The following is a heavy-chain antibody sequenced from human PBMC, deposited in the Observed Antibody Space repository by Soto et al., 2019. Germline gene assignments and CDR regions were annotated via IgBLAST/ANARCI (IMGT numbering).Heavy chain of an antibody. Sequence: SETLSLTCTVSGDSIRSGNHYWSWIRHPPGKGLEWIGYIYYSGSTYYNPSLKSRVTMSVDTSKNQFSLKLNSVTAADTAVYFCAREPKQNYDSSPWNGGFDSWGPGTLVTVSS. J-gene: IGHJ4*02. D-gene: IGHD3-22*01. CDR3: AREPKQNYDSSPWNGGFDS. V-gene: IGHV4-30-4*01. CDR2: IYYSGST. CDR1: GDSIRSGNHY.